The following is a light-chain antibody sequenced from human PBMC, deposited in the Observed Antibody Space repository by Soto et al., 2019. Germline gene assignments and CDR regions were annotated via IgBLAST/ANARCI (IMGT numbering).Light chain of an antibody. Sequence: DIQMTQSPSSLSASVGDRFTITCQASQAITNYLNWYQHKPGKAPKLLIYDASNLETGVPSRFSGSRSGADFTFTISSLQPEDIATYYCQQYDNLPITFGPGTKVDIK. CDR1: QAITNY. J-gene: IGKJ3*01. V-gene: IGKV1-33*01. CDR2: DAS. CDR3: QQYDNLPIT.